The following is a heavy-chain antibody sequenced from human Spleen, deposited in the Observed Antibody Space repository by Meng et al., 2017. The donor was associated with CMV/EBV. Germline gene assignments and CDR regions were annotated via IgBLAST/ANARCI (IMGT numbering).Heavy chain of an antibody. V-gene: IGHV1-69*05. J-gene: IGHJ6*02. D-gene: IGHD6-25*01. CDR3: ATSGRYYYYYGMDV. CDR1: GYTFTDNG. CDR2: IIPIFGTA. Sequence: SVKVSCKASGYTFTDNGINWVRQAPGQGLEWMGGIIPIFGTANYAQKFQGRVTITTDESTSTAYMELSSLRSEDTAVYYCATSGRYYYYYGMDVWGQGTTVTVSS.